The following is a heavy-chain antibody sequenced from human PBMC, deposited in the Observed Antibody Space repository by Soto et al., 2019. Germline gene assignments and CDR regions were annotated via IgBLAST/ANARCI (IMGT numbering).Heavy chain of an antibody. V-gene: IGHV1-69*06. CDR1: GGTFSSYA. D-gene: IGHD5-18*01. CDR3: ARGIQLWYYKTRYYYYGMDV. J-gene: IGHJ6*02. Sequence: SVKVSCKASGGTFSSYAISWVRQAPGQGLEWMGGIIPIFGTANYAQKFQGRVTITADKSTSTAYMELSSLRSEDTAVYYRARGIQLWYYKTRYYYYGMDVWGQGTTVTVSS. CDR2: IIPIFGTA.